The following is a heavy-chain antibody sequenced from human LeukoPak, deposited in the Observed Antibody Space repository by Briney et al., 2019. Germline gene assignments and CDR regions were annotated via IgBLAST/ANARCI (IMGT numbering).Heavy chain of an antibody. CDR1: GGSISSGSYY. V-gene: IGHV4-61*02. CDR2: IYTSGST. J-gene: IGHJ5*02. D-gene: IGHD3-10*01. Sequence: SQTLSLTRTVSGGSISSGSYYWSWIRQPAGKGLEWIGRIYTSGSTNYDPSLKSRVTISVDTSKNQFSLKLSSVTAADTAVYYCAREMTVLLWFGELDWFDPWGQGTLVTVSS. CDR3: AREMTVLLWFGELDWFDP.